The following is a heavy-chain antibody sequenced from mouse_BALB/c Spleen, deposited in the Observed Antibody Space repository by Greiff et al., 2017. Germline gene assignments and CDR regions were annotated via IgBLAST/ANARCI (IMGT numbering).Heavy chain of an antibody. Sequence: ESGPGLVKPSQSLSLTCSVTGYSITSGYYWNWIRQFPGNKLEWMGYISYDGSNNYNPSLKNRISITRDTSKNQFFLKLNSVTTEDTATYYCARGGRGYYEAMDYWGQGTSVTVSS. CDR2: ISYDGSN. V-gene: IGHV3-6*02. CDR3: ARGGRGYYEAMDY. J-gene: IGHJ4*01. CDR1: GYSITSGYY. D-gene: IGHD2-3*01.